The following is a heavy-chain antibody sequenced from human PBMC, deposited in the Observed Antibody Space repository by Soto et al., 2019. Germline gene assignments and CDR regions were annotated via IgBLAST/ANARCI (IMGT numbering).Heavy chain of an antibody. J-gene: IGHJ3*02. V-gene: IGHV1-18*01. CDR1: GYTFTRYG. Sequence: QVQLVQSGAEVKKPGASVKVSCKASGYTFTRYGISWVRQAPGQGLEWMGWISAYNGNTNYAQKLQGRVTMTTDTSTRTAYMELRSLRSDDTAVYYCARDLERYFDWLSTTSAFDIWGQGTMVTVAS. D-gene: IGHD3-9*01. CDR3: ARDLERYFDWLSTTSAFDI. CDR2: ISAYNGNT.